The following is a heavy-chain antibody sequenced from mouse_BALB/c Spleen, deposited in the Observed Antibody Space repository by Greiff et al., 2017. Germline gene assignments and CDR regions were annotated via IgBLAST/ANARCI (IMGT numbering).Heavy chain of an antibody. CDR1: GFTFSSFG. CDR3: ARDRYYGSSYYFDY. D-gene: IGHD1-1*01. Sequence: EVKLVESGGGLVQPGGSRKLSCAASGFTFSSFGMHWVRQAPEKGLEWVAYISSGSSTIYYADTVKGRFTISRDNAKNTLYLQMSSLKSEDTAMYYCARDRYYGSSYYFDYWGQGTTLTVSS. CDR2: ISSGSSTI. J-gene: IGHJ2*01. V-gene: IGHV5-17*03.